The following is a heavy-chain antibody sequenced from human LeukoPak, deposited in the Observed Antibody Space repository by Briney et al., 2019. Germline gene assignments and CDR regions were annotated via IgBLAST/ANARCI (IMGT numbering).Heavy chain of an antibody. CDR2: IHYSGST. J-gene: IGHJ5*02. CDR3: ASSIVRGVGFDP. V-gene: IGHV4-31*03. Sequence: PSQTLSLTCTVSGGSITSGGYYWSWIRQYPGKGLEWIGYIHYSGSTYYDPSLNSRVTISVDTSKNQFSLKLSSVTAADTAVYYCASSIVRGVGFDPWGQGTLVTVSS. CDR1: GGSITSGGYY. D-gene: IGHD3-10*01.